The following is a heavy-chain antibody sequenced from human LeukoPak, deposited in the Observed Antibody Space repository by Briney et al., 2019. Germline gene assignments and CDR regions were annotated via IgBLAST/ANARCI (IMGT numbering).Heavy chain of an antibody. Sequence: ASVKVSCKASGYTFTSYGISWVRQAPGQGLEWMGWISAYNGKTNYAQKLQGRVTMTTDTSTSTAYMELRSLRSDDTAVYYCARDRAHCSGGSCYSPNWFDPWGQGTLVTVSS. J-gene: IGHJ5*02. CDR3: ARDRAHCSGGSCYSPNWFDP. CDR1: GYTFTSYG. V-gene: IGHV1-18*01. CDR2: ISAYNGKT. D-gene: IGHD2-15*01.